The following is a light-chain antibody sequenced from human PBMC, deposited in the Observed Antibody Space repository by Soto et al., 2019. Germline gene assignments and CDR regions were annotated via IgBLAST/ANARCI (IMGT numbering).Light chain of an antibody. CDR2: GAS. CDR3: QQYNNWPGT. Sequence: VMTQSPATLSVSPGERATLSCRASQSVSSNLAWYQQKPGQAPRLLIYGASTGATGIPARFSGSGSGTEFTLTISSLQSEDFAVYYCQQYNNWPGTFGQGTKV. J-gene: IGKJ1*01. CDR1: QSVSSN. V-gene: IGKV3-15*01.